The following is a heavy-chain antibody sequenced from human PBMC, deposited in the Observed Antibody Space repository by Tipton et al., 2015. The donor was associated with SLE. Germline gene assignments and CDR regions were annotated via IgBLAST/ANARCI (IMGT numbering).Heavy chain of an antibody. CDR1: GGTFSSYA. J-gene: IGHJ5*02. CDR2: IIPIFGTA. D-gene: IGHD6-19*01. V-gene: IGHV1-69*15. CDR3: ARGPVAGTSLYNWFDP. Sequence: QSGAEVKKPGSSVKVSCKASGGTFSSYAISWVRQAPGQGLEWMGRIIPIFGTANYAQKFQGRVTITADESTSTAYMELSSLRSEDTAVYYCARGPVAGTSLYNWFDPWGQGTLVTVSS.